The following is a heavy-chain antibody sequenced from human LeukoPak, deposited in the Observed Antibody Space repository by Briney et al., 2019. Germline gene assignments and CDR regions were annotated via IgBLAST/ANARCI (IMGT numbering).Heavy chain of an antibody. D-gene: IGHD6-19*01. CDR3: ASSKVAVAERKPALWFDP. CDR2: IYYSGST. V-gene: IGHV4-59*01. J-gene: IGHJ5*02. CDR1: GGSIRSYY. Sequence: PSETLSLTCTVSGGSIRSYYWSWIRQPPGKGLEWMGYIYYSGSTNYNPSLKSRVTISVDTSKNQFPLKLSSVTAADTAVYFCASSKVAVAERKPALWFDPWGQGTLVTVSS.